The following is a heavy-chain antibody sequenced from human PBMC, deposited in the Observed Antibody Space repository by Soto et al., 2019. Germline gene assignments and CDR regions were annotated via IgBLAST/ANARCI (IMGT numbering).Heavy chain of an antibody. J-gene: IGHJ4*02. CDR1: GFTFSSYW. Sequence: EVQLVESGGGLVQPGGSLRLSCAASGFTFSSYWMHWVRQAPGKGLVWVSRINSDGSSTSYADSVKGRFTISRDNAKNTLYLQMNSLRAEDTAVYYCARDHYGGAAVAGIFDYWGQGTLGTVSS. CDR3: ARDHYGGAAVAGIFDY. V-gene: IGHV3-74*01. CDR2: INSDGSST. D-gene: IGHD6-19*01.